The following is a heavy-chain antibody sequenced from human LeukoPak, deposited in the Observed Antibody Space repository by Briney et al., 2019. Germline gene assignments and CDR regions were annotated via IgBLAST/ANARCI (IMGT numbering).Heavy chain of an antibody. CDR2: IYYSGST. J-gene: IGHJ6*04. CDR1: GGSISSYY. CDR3: ARDRRVYYDFWSGFSL. V-gene: IGHV4-59*01. Sequence: SETMSLTCTVSGGSISSYYWSWIRQPPGKGLGRIGYIYYSGSTNYNPSLKSRVTISVATSKNPFYLQLSSVTAADTAVYYCARDRRVYYDFWSGFSLWGKGTTVTVSS. D-gene: IGHD3-3*01.